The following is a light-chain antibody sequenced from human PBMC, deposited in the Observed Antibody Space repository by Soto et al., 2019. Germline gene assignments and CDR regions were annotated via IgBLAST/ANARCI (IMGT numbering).Light chain of an antibody. CDR3: QQSYSTPWT. CDR1: QIISSY. Sequence: DIQMTQSPSSLSASVGDRVTITCRASQIISSYLNWYQLKPGKAPELLIYAASSLQSGVPSRFSGGGSGTDFTLTISSLQPEDFATYYCQQSYSTPWTFGQGTKVEIK. V-gene: IGKV1-39*01. J-gene: IGKJ1*01. CDR2: AAS.